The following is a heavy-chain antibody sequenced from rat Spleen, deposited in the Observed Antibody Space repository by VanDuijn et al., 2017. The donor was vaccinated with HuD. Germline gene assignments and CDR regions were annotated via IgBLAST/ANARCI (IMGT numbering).Heavy chain of an antibody. J-gene: IGHJ2*01. Sequence: EVQLQESGPGLVKPSQSLSLTCSVTGYSITSTYRWNWIRKFPGNKLEWMGYINSAGSTNYNPSLRSRISITRDTSKNQFFLQLNSVTTEDTATFYCARYWNSGYVMDAWGQGVMVTVSS. CDR3: ARYWNSGYVMDA. D-gene: IGHD4-3*01. CDR1: GYSITSTYR. CDR2: INSAGST. V-gene: IGHV3-3*01.